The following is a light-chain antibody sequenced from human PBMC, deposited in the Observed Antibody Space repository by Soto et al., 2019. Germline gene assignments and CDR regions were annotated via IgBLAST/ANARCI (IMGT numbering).Light chain of an antibody. Sequence: EIVLTQSPATPSLSPGERATLSCRASQSVSSYLAWYQQKPGQDPRLLIYDASNRATGIPARFSGSGSGTDFNLTISSLEPEDFAVYYCQQRSNWPYTFGQGTKLEIK. CDR2: DAS. CDR3: QQRSNWPYT. V-gene: IGKV3-11*01. J-gene: IGKJ2*01. CDR1: QSVSSY.